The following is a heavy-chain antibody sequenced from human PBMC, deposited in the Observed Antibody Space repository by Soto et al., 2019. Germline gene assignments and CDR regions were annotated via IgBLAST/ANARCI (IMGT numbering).Heavy chain of an antibody. V-gene: IGHV1-69*02. Sequence: PVKVSCNASGCTFSRYPISLLRQATGKGLEWMGRIIPILGIANYAQKFQGRVTITADKSTSTAYMELSSLRSEDTAVYYCASGPFSGSGYCSSTSCYDADGLFDPWGQGTLVTVSS. CDR2: IIPILGIA. CDR1: GCTFSRYP. CDR3: ASGPFSGSGYCSSTSCYDADGLFDP. J-gene: IGHJ5*02. D-gene: IGHD2-2*01.